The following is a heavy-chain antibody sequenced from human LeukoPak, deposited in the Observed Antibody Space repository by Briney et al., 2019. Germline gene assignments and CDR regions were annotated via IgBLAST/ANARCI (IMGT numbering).Heavy chain of an antibody. CDR1: GYTFTSYG. Sequence: ASVKVSCKASGYTFTSYGISWVRQAPGQGLEWMGWMNTFNDQTNYAQKFQGRLIMTTDTSTSTAYMELRSLRSDDTAVYYCARDPPSIAAAPLDIWGQGTVVTVSS. V-gene: IGHV1-18*01. CDR2: MNTFNDQT. D-gene: IGHD6-13*01. CDR3: ARDPPSIAAAPLDI. J-gene: IGHJ3*02.